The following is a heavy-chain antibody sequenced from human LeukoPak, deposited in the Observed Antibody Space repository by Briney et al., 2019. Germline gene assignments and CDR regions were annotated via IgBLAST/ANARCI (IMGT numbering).Heavy chain of an antibody. D-gene: IGHD1-26*01. CDR2: FDPEDGET. V-gene: IGHV1-24*01. Sequence: ASVKVSCKVSGYTLTELSMHWVRQAPGKGLEWMGGFDPEDGETIYAQKFQGRVTMTEDTSTDTAYMELSSLRSEDTAVYYCATAGSYVLALDIWGQGTMVTVSS. CDR1: GYTLTELS. CDR3: ATAGSYVLALDI. J-gene: IGHJ3*02.